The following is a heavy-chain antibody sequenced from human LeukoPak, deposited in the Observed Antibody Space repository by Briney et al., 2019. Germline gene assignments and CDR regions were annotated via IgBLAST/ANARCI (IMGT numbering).Heavy chain of an antibody. CDR3: ANTPLGYRYQLHLSPTRQWYQH. D-gene: IGHD2-2*01. CDR2: ISGSGGST. CDR1: GFTFSSYA. Sequence: GGSLRLSCAASGFTFSSYAMSWVRQAPGKGLEWVSAISGSGGSTYYADSVKGRFTISRDNSKNTLYLQMNSLRAEDTAVYYRANTPLGYRYQLHLSPTRQWYQHWGQGTLVTVSS. J-gene: IGHJ1*01. V-gene: IGHV3-23*01.